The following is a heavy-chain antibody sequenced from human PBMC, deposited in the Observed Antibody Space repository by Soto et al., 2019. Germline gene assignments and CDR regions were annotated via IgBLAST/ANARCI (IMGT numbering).Heavy chain of an antibody. CDR3: ARGGGGYDYIWGSYRLRWFDP. CDR2: INHSGST. Sequence: QVQLQQWGAGLLKPSETLSLTCAVYGGSFSGYYWSWIRQPPGKGLEWIGEINHSGSTNYNPSLKSRVTISVDTSKNQFSLKLSSVTAADTAVYYCARGGGGYDYIWGSYRLRWFDPWGQGTLVTVSS. CDR1: GGSFSGYY. J-gene: IGHJ5*02. D-gene: IGHD3-16*02. V-gene: IGHV4-34*01.